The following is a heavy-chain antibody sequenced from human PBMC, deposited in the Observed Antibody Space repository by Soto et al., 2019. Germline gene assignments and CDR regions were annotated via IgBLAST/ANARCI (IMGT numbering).Heavy chain of an antibody. Sequence: QVQLQESGPGLVKPSQTLSLSCTVSGGSISSGGYYWSWIRQHPGKGLEWIGYIYYSGSTYYNPSLNSRVTISVDTSKNQFSLNLRSVTAADTAVYYCARGRYSSSSSWFDPWGQGTLVTVSS. V-gene: IGHV4-31*03. CDR1: GGSISSGGYY. CDR2: IYYSGST. J-gene: IGHJ5*02. CDR3: ARGRYSSSSSWFDP. D-gene: IGHD6-6*01.